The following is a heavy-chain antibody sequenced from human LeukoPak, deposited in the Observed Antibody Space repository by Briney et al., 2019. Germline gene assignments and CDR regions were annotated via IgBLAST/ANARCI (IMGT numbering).Heavy chain of an antibody. J-gene: IGHJ4*02. D-gene: IGHD1-26*01. Sequence: QAGGSLRLSCAASGFTFSSNWMHWVRQAPGKGLVWVSRINEDGSTTNYADSVKGRSTIFRDNAKNTLYLQMNSLRAKDTAVYYCVRDLGGRSGHWGQGTLVTVSS. V-gene: IGHV3-74*01. CDR3: VRDLGGRSGH. CDR1: GFTFSSNW. CDR2: INEDGSTT.